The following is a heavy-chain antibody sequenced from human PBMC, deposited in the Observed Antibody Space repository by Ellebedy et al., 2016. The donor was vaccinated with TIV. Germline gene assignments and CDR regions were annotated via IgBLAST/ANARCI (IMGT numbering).Heavy chain of an antibody. Sequence: PGGSLRLSCAASGFTFSDYYMSWIRQAPGKGLEWVSYISSSSSYTNYADSVKGRFTISRDNAKNSLYLQMNSLRAEDTAVYYCARKGSIQLIDYWGQGTLVTVSS. CDR1: GFTFSDYY. V-gene: IGHV3-11*06. D-gene: IGHD5-18*01. J-gene: IGHJ4*02. CDR2: ISSSSSYT. CDR3: ARKGSIQLIDY.